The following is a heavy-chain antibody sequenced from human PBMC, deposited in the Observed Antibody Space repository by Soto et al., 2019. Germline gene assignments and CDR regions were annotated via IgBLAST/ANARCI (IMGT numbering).Heavy chain of an antibody. Sequence: ASVKVSCKASGYTFTSYYMHWVRQAPGQGLEWMGIINPSGGSTSYAQKFQGRVTMTRETSTSTVYMELSSLRSEDTAVYYCAREHGGGGGLDYWGQGTLVTVSS. CDR1: GYTFTSYY. V-gene: IGHV1-46*01. J-gene: IGHJ4*02. D-gene: IGHD2-15*01. CDR3: AREHGGGGGLDY. CDR2: INPSGGST.